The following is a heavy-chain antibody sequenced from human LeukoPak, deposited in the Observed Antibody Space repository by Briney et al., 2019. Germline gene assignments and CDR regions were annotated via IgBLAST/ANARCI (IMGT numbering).Heavy chain of an antibody. CDR1: GGPFSGYY. D-gene: IGHD1-26*01. V-gene: IGHV4-34*01. J-gene: IGHJ4*02. Sequence: SETLSLTCAVYGGPFSGYYWSWIRQPPGKGLEWIGEINHSGSTNYNPSLKSRVTISVDTSKNQFSLKLGSVTAADTAVYYCARVVYSGSYLLDYWGQGTLVTVSS. CDR2: INHSGST. CDR3: ARVVYSGSYLLDY.